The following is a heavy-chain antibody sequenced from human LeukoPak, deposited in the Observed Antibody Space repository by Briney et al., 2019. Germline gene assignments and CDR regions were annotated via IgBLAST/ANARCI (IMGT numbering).Heavy chain of an antibody. CDR2: ISSSSSYI. CDR3: ARDRAAAGPRGADAFDI. CDR1: GFTFSSYS. D-gene: IGHD6-13*01. V-gene: IGHV3-21*01. J-gene: IGHJ3*02. Sequence: GGSLRLSCAASGFTFSSYSMNWVRQAPGKGLEWVSSISSSSSYIYYADSVKGRFTISRDNAKNSLYLQMNSLRAEDSAVYYCARDRAAAGPRGADAFDIWGQGTMVTVSS.